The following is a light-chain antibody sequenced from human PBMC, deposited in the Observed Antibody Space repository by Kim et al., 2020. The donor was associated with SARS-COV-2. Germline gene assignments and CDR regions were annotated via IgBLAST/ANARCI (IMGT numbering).Light chain of an antibody. V-gene: IGKV1-39*01. CDR2: ASS. CDR1: QNLATS. J-gene: IGKJ2*01. Sequence: SASVGAIVHITCPTSQNLATSLHWYQQKPRKAPHLLYYASSSLESGVPSRFSGSGSVTDFTLTIAGLQPEDFATYYCQQSYTLPYTFGQGTKLEI. CDR3: QQSYTLPYT.